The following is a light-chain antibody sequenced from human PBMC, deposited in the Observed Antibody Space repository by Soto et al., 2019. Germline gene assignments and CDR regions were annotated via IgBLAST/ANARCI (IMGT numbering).Light chain of an antibody. Sequence: EIVLTQSPATLSLSPGERATLSCRASQSVSGCLAWYQPTPGQAPRLLIFDASNRATGIPARFSGSVSGTDFTLTISSLEPEDFAIYDGQQRCNWPPVTFGGGTKVDIK. V-gene: IGKV3-11*01. CDR2: DAS. J-gene: IGKJ4*01. CDR1: QSVSGC. CDR3: QQRCNWPPVT.